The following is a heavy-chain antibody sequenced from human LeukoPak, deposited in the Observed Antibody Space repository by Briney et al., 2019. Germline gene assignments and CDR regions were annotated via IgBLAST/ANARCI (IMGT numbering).Heavy chain of an antibody. Sequence: SETLSLTCTVSGDSTSSSSYYWNWIRQPAGKGLEWIGRIYSSGSTNYNPSLKSRVTISVDTSKNQFSLKLSSVTAADTAVYYCAREGLNMVRGVIPKEAWGWFDPWGQGTLVTVSS. CDR1: GDSTSSSSYY. CDR2: IYSSGST. CDR3: AREGLNMVRGVIPKEAWGWFDP. J-gene: IGHJ5*02. V-gene: IGHV4-61*02. D-gene: IGHD3-10*01.